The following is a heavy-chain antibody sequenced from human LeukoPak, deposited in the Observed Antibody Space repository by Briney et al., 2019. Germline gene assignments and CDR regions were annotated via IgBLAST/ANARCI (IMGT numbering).Heavy chain of an antibody. V-gene: IGHV3-21*01. CDR3: AVGPLRATTDY. D-gene: IGHD5-24*01. Sequence: GGSLRLSCAASGFTFSSYSINWVRQAPGKGLEWVSSISSSSSYIYYADSVKGRFTISRDNAKNSLYLQMNSLRAEDTAVYYCAVGPLRATTDYWGQGTLVTVSS. CDR1: GFTFSSYS. J-gene: IGHJ4*02. CDR2: ISSSSSYI.